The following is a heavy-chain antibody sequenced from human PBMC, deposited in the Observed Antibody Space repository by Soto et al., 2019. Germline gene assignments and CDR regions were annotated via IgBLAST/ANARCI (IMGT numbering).Heavy chain of an antibody. CDR3: ARSIAARRGYHYGMDV. Sequence: TLSLTCAVSGGSISSGGYSWSWIRQPPGKGLEWIGYIYHSGSTYYNPSLKSRVTISVDRSKNQFSLKLSSVTAADTAVYYCARSIAARRGYHYGMDVWGQGTTVTVSS. CDR2: IYHSGST. D-gene: IGHD6-6*01. J-gene: IGHJ6*02. V-gene: IGHV4-30-2*01. CDR1: GGSISSGGYS.